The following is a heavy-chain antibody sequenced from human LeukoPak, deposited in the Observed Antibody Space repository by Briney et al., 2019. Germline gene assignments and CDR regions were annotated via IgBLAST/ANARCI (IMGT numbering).Heavy chain of an antibody. J-gene: IGHJ4*02. V-gene: IGHV4-39*07. CDR3: ASGRLSSIAAPVIDY. CDR1: GGSISSSSYY. Sequence: SETLSLTCTVSGGSISSSSYYWGWIRQPPGKGLEWIGSIYYSGSTYYNPSLKSRVTISVDTSKNQFSLKLSSVTAADTAVYYCASGRLSSIAAPVIDYWGQGTLVTVSS. CDR2: IYYSGST. D-gene: IGHD6-6*01.